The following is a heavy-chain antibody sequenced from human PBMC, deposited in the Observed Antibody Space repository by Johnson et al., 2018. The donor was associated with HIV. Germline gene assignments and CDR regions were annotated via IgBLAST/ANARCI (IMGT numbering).Heavy chain of an antibody. CDR3: YGYYDAFDI. CDR2: ISGSGGST. D-gene: IGHD3-10*01. CDR1: GFTFSSYA. J-gene: IGHJ3*02. V-gene: IGHV3-23*04. Sequence: MLLVESGGGLVQPGGSLRLSCAASGFTFSSYAMSWVRQAPGKGLEWVSAISGSGGSTYSADSVKGRFTISRDNSKNTLFLQMTSLRVEDTAVYYCYGYYDAFDIWGQGTMVSVSS.